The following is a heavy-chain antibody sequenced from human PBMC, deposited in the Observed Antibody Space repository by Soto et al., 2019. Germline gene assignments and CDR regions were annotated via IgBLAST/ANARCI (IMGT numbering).Heavy chain of an antibody. CDR3: AREDYSNFHY. J-gene: IGHJ4*02. Sequence: SLRLSCAASGFTFSSYSMNWVRQAPGKGLEWVSSISSSSSYIYSADSVKGRFTISRDNAKNSLHPQMNSLRAEDTAVYYCAREDYSNFHYWGQGTLVTVSS. D-gene: IGHD4-4*01. V-gene: IGHV3-21*01. CDR1: GFTFSSYS. CDR2: ISSSSSYI.